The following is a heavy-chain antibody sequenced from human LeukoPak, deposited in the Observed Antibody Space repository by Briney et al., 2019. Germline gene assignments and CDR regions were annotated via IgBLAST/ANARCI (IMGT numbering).Heavy chain of an antibody. J-gene: IGHJ4*02. CDR1: GGSISNYY. D-gene: IGHD3-10*01. CDR2: IYYSGNT. V-gene: IGHV4-59*01. CDR3: ARDRYYGSGFHYFDY. Sequence: PSETLSLTCTVSGGSISNYYWSWIRQPPGKGLEWIGYIYYSGNTNHNPSLKSRVTISVDTSKNQFSLKLSSVTAADTAVYYCARDRYYGSGFHYFDYWGQGTLVTVSS.